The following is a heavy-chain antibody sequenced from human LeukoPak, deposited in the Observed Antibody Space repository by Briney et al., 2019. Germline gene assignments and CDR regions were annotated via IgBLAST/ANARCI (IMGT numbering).Heavy chain of an antibody. Sequence: SETLSLTCAVYGGSFSGYYWSWIRQPPGKGLEWIGEINHSGSTNYNPSLKSRVTISVDRSKNQFSLKLSSVTAADTAVYYCARDTAYRNYYDFWSGYYGDNWFDPWGQGTLVTVSS. CDR3: ARDTAYRNYYDFWSGYYGDNWFDP. V-gene: IGHV4-34*01. J-gene: IGHJ5*02. CDR1: GGSFSGYY. D-gene: IGHD3-3*01. CDR2: INHSGST.